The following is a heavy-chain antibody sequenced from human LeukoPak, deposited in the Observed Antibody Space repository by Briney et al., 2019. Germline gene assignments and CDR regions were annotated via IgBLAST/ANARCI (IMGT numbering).Heavy chain of an antibody. D-gene: IGHD6-13*01. CDR3: AKGIRSSSWYCFDY. Sequence: GGSLRLSCAASGVTFSSYAMGWVRQAPGKGLEWVSGIGGSGDSTYYTDSVKGRFTISRDNSKNTLYLQMNSLRAEDTAVYYCAKGIRSSSWYCFDYWGQGTLVSVSS. CDR1: GVTFSSYA. J-gene: IGHJ4*02. CDR2: IGGSGDST. V-gene: IGHV3-23*01.